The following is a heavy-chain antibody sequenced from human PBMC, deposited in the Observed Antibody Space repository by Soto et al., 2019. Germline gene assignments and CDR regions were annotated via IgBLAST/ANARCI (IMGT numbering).Heavy chain of an antibody. D-gene: IGHD3-10*01. V-gene: IGHV4-59*08. Sequence: SENLSLTRPESGSPSTKACWSWTRESPVRGLEWIGYIYSSGSTNYNPSLESRVTISVDTSKNQFSLKLRSLSAADTAVYYCAQHSPPFLYGSGPWDVWGQGTTVT. CDR1: GSPSTKAC. CDR3: AQHSPPFLYGSGPWDV. J-gene: IGHJ6*02. CDR2: IYSSGST.